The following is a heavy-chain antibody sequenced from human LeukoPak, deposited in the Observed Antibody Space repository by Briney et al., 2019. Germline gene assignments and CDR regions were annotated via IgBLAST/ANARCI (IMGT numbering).Heavy chain of an antibody. CDR3: ASAQYCSSTSCHYYHGMDV. CDR2: INHSGST. V-gene: IGHV4-34*01. D-gene: IGHD2-2*01. CDR1: GGSFSGYY. Sequence: SETLSLTCAVYGGSFSGYYWSWIRQPPGKGLEWIGEINHSGSTNYNPSLKSRVTISVDTSKNQFSLKLSSVTAADTAVYYCASAQYCSSTSCHYYHGMDVWGQGTTVTVSS. J-gene: IGHJ6*02.